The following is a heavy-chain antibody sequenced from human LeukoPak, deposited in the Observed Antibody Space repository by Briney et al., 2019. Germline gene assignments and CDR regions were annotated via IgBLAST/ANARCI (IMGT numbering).Heavy chain of an antibody. CDR2: ISSNGGST. D-gene: IGHD3-10*01. CDR1: RFTFSSYA. J-gene: IGHJ4*02. Sequence: PGGSLRLSCAASRFTFSSYAMHSVRQAPGKGLEYVSAISSNGGSTYYANSVKGRFTISRDNSKNTLYLQMGSLRAEDMAVYYCARDSTYYYGSGSYFPYWGQGTLVTVSS. V-gene: IGHV3-64*01. CDR3: ARDSTYYYGSGSYFPY.